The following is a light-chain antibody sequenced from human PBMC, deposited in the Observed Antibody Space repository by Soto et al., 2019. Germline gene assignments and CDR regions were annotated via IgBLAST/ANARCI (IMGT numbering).Light chain of an antibody. CDR1: SSDVGGYNF. CDR2: DVS. V-gene: IGLV2-14*01. Sequence: QSALTQPASVSGSPGQSITISCTGTSSDVGGYNFVSWYQQHPDKAPKLIISDVSNRPSGVSTRFSGSKSGNTASLTISGLQAEDEADYYCSSYTSINTHVFGTGTKVTVL. CDR3: SSYTSINTHV. J-gene: IGLJ1*01.